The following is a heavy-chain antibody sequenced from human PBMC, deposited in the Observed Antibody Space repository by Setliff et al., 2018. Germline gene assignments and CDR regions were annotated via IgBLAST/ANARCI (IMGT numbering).Heavy chain of an antibody. Sequence: GGSLRLSCAASVFPFSISSMHWVRQAPGKGLEWISYISSIGWLIHYADSVKGRFTVFRGNAGNSVHLQMNNLRVDDAAIYYCASPPIRQYNYYMEVWGKGTTVTVSS. D-gene: IGHD1-20*01. CDR3: ASPPIRQYNYYMEV. V-gene: IGHV3-48*04. CDR1: VFPFSISS. CDR2: ISSIGWLI. J-gene: IGHJ6*04.